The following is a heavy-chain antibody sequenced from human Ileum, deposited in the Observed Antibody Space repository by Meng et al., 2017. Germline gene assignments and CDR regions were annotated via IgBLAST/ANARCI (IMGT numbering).Heavy chain of an antibody. J-gene: IGHJ4*02. CDR2: ISGSGGMT. CDR3: AKADGDSPNKNFDH. D-gene: IGHD4-17*01. Sequence: GGSLRLSCAASGFTFSSYAMYWVRQAPGKGLEWVSSISGSGGMTNYADSVKGRFTISRDNSKNTLYMQMNSLRDEDTAGYYCAKADGDSPNKNFDHWGQGTLVTVSS. CDR1: GFTFSSYA. V-gene: IGHV3-23*01.